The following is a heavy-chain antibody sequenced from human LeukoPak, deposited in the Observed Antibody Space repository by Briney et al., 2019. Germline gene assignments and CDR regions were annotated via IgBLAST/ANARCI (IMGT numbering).Heavy chain of an antibody. CDR2: INSDGSNT. CDR1: GFTFSSYA. V-gene: IGHV3-74*01. CDR3: VRGGSGYVNS. J-gene: IGHJ4*02. Sequence: GGSLRLSCAASGFTFSSYAMSWVRQAPGKGLEWVSRINSDGSNTNYADSVKGRFTISRDNAKNTLYLQMNSLRAEDTAVYYCVRGGSGYVNSWGQGTLVTVSS. D-gene: IGHD5-12*01.